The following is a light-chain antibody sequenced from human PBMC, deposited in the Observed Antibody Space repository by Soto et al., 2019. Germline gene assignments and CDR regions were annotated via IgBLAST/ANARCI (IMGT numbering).Light chain of an antibody. CDR2: DAS. CDR3: QQYNSYSWT. V-gene: IGKV1-5*01. J-gene: IGKJ1*01. CDR1: QSISSW. Sequence: DIQITQSPSSLSSSVRDRFTITCRASQSISSWLAWYQQKPGKAPKLLIYDASSLESGVPSRFSGSGSGTEFTLTISSLQPDDFATYYCQQYNSYSWTFGQGTKVDIK.